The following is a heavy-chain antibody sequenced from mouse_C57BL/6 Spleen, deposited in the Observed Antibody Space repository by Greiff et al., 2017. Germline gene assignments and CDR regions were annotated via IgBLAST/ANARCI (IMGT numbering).Heavy chain of an antibody. CDR3: ARGLGPAWFAY. J-gene: IGHJ3*01. Sequence: QVQLQQPGAELVMPGASVKLSCKASGYTFTSYWMHWVKQRPGQGLEWIGEIDPSDSYTNYNQKFKGKSTLTVDKSSSTAYMQLRSRTSEDSAVYYCARGLGPAWFAYWGQGTLVTVSA. V-gene: IGHV1-69*01. CDR1: GYTFTSYW. D-gene: IGHD4-1*01. CDR2: IDPSDSYT.